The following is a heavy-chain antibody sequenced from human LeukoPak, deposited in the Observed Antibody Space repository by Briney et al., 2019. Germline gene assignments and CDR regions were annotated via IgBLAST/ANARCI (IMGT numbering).Heavy chain of an antibody. V-gene: IGHV1-2*04. J-gene: IGHJ4*02. CDR3: ARGPRSFRLTGHPPVGYFDY. Sequence: VASVKVSCKASGYTFTGYYMHWVRQAPGQGLEWMGWINPNSGGTNYAQKFQGWVTMTRDTSISTAYMEPSRLRSDDTAVYYCARGPRSFRLTGHPPVGYFDYWGQGTLVTVSS. CDR1: GYTFTGYY. CDR2: INPNSGGT. D-gene: IGHD3-9*01.